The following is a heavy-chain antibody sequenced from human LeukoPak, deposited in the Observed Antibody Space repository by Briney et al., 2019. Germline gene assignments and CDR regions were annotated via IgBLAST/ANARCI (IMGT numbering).Heavy chain of an antibody. CDR3: ARGDPPIVVVPANFDY. CDR1: GYTFTSYY. D-gene: IGHD2-2*01. V-gene: IGHV1-46*01. J-gene: IGHJ4*02. Sequence: ASVKVSCKASGYTFTSYYMHWVRQAPGQGLEWMGIINPSGGSTSYAQKFQGRVTMTRDTSTSTVYMELSSLRSEDTAVYYCARGDPPIVVVPANFDYWGQGTLVTVSS. CDR2: INPSGGST.